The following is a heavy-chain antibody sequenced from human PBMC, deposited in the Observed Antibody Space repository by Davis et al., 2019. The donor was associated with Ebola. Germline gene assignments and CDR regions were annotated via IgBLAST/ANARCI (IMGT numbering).Heavy chain of an antibody. CDR1: GGSISSYY. CDR2: IYYSGST. J-gene: IGHJ6*02. V-gene: IGHV4-59*12. CDR3: ARGRAYYYGMDV. Sequence: MPSETLSLTCTVSGGSISSYYWSWIRQPPGKGLECIGYIYYSGSTNYNPSLKSRVTISVDTSKNQFSLKLSSVTAADTAVYYCARGRAYYYGMDVWGQGTTVTVSS.